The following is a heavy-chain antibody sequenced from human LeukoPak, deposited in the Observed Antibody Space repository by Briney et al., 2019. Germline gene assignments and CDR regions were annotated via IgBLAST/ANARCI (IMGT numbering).Heavy chain of an antibody. J-gene: IGHJ4*02. D-gene: IGHD1-26*01. V-gene: IGHV3-21*01. Sequence: PGGSLRLSCAASGFTFSSHSMRWVRQSPGKGLEWVSSISSSGSYIYYSDSVKGRFIISRDNAKNSMFLQMNSLRAEDTAVYYCAREWELSFDYWGQGTLVSVSS. CDR2: ISSSGSYI. CDR3: AREWELSFDY. CDR1: GFTFSSHS.